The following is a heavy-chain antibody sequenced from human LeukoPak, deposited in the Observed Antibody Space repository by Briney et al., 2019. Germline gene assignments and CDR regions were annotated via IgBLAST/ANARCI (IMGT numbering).Heavy chain of an antibody. V-gene: IGHV3-9*01. Sequence: PGGSLRLSCVASGFTFGDYAMHWVRQAPGKGLEWVSGINWNSGSIAYAASVKGRFTISRDNAKNSLYLQLNSLRSEDTALYYCAKDRSWEATSLGYWGQGTLVTVSS. CDR1: GFTFGDYA. CDR3: AKDRSWEATSLGY. J-gene: IGHJ4*02. CDR2: INWNSGSI. D-gene: IGHD1-26*01.